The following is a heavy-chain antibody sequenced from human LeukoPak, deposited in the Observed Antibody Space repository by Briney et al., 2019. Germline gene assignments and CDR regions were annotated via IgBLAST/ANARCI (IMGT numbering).Heavy chain of an antibody. CDR2: MNPNSGNT. CDR1: GYTFTSYD. D-gene: IGHD2-15*01. V-gene: IGHV1-8*03. CDR3: ARGKGYCSGGSCPNWFDP. J-gene: IGHJ5*02. Sequence: ASVKVSCKASGYTFTSYDINWVRQATGQGLEWMGWMNPNSGNTGYAQKLQGRVTITRNTSISTAYMELSSLRSEDTAVYYCARGKGYCSGGSCPNWFDPWGQGTLVTVSS.